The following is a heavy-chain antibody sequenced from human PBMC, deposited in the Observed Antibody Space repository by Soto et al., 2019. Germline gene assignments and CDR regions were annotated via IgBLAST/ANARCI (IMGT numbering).Heavy chain of an antibody. CDR1: GFTFSSYA. Sequence: EVQLLESGGGLVQPGGSLRLSCAASGFTFSSYAMTWVRQAPGKGLEWVSAISGSGGSTYYADSVKGRFTISRDNSKNTLYLQMNSLRAEDTAVYYCAKGADGSGSYYLYYYGMDVWGQGTTVTVSS. CDR3: AKGADGSGSYYLYYYGMDV. D-gene: IGHD3-10*01. J-gene: IGHJ6*02. CDR2: ISGSGGST. V-gene: IGHV3-23*01.